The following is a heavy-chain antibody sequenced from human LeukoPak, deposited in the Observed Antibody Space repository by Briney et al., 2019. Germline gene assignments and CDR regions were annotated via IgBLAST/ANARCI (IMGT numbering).Heavy chain of an antibody. CDR1: GGSISSYY. J-gene: IGHJ6*03. D-gene: IGHD3-3*01. CDR3: ARVNYDFWSGPTYYYYYMDV. V-gene: IGHV4-4*07. Sequence: SETLSLTCTVSGGSISSYYWSWIRQPAGKGLEWIGRIYTSGSTNYNPSLKSRVTMSVDTSKNQFSLKLSSVTAADTAVYYCARVNYDFWSGPTYYYYYMDVWGKGTTVTVSS. CDR2: IYTSGST.